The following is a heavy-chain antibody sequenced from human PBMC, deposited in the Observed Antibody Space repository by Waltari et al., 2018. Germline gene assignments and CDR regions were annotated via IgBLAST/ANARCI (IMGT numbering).Heavy chain of an antibody. CDR3: ARDRVGYDILTGYYNTLDY. J-gene: IGHJ4*02. Sequence: QLQLQESGPGLVKPSETLSLTCTVSGGSLSSSSYYWGWIRQPPGKGLEWIGSIYYSGSTYYNPSLKSRVTISVDTSKNQFSLKLSSVTAADTAVYYCARDRVGYDILTGYYNTLDYWGQGTLVTVSS. V-gene: IGHV4-39*07. CDR1: GGSLSSSSYY. CDR2: IYYSGST. D-gene: IGHD3-9*01.